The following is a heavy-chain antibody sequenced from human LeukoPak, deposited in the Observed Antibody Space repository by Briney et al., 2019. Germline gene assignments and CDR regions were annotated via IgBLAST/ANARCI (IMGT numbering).Heavy chain of an antibody. D-gene: IGHD4-11*01. CDR3: ARNPTTQTFDY. CDR1: GYTFTSYG. V-gene: IGHV1-18*01. CDR2: ISTYHGNT. J-gene: IGHJ4*02. Sequence: ASVTVSYKASGYTFTSYGISWVRQAPGHGLEWMGWISTYHGNTNYAQKLQGRVTSTTDTSTTTAYIELRRLTSDHPALYYFARNPTTQTFDYWGGGTVVAVCS.